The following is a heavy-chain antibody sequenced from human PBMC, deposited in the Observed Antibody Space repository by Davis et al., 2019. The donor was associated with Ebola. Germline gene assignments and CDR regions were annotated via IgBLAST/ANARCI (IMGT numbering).Heavy chain of an antibody. CDR2: ISGSGGST. J-gene: IGHJ3*02. CDR1: GFTFSSYA. D-gene: IGHD2-2*01. CDR3: AKEIGDCSSTSCYGNDAFDI. Sequence: GESLKISCAASGFTFSSYAMSWVRQAPGKGLEWVSAISGSGGSTYYADSVKGRFTISRDNSKNTLYLQMNSLRAEDTAVYYCAKEIGDCSSTSCYGNDAFDIWGQGTMVTVSS. V-gene: IGHV3-23*01.